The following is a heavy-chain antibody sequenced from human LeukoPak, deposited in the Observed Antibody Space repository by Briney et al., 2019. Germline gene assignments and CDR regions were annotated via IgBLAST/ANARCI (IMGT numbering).Heavy chain of an antibody. Sequence: PSETLSLTCAVYGGSFSGYYWSWIRHPPGKGLEWIGEINHSGSTNYNPSLKSRVTISVDTSKNQFSLKLSSVTAADTVLYKWERAYDILTGYTRSFDYWGQGTLVTVSS. V-gene: IGHV4-34*01. CDR3: ERAYDILTGYTRSFDY. CDR2: INHSGST. CDR1: GGSFSGYY. D-gene: IGHD3-9*01. J-gene: IGHJ4*02.